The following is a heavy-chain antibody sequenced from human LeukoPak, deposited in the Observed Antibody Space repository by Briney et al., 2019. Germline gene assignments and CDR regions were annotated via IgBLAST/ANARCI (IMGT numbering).Heavy chain of an antibody. J-gene: IGHJ4*02. CDR2: IYTSGST. V-gene: IGHV4-61*02. D-gene: IGHD3-9*01. Sequence: NPSETLSLTCTVSGGSISSGSYYWSWIRQPAGKGLEWIGRIYTSGSTNYNPSLKSRVTISVDTSKNQFSLKLSSVTAADTAVYYCASGIYDILTGYYTSLDYWGQGTLVTVSS. CDR1: GGSISSGSYY. CDR3: ASGIYDILTGYYTSLDY.